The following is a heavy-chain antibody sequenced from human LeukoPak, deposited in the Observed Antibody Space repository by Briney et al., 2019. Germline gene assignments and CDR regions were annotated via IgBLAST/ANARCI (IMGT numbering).Heavy chain of an antibody. D-gene: IGHD3-22*01. V-gene: IGHV3-21*04. CDR1: GFTFSTYN. Sequence: PWGSLRLSCAASGFTFSTYNINWVSQAPGKGLEWVSSISSSGSYIYYADSVKGRFTISRDNAKNTLYLQMNSLRAEDTAVYYCAKWDTYYDSSGYYFYWGQGTLVTVSS. CDR2: ISSSGSYI. J-gene: IGHJ4*02. CDR3: AKWDTYYDSSGYYFY.